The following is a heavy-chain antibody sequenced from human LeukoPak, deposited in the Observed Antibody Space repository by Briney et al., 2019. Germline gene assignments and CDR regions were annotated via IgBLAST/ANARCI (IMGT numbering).Heavy chain of an antibody. D-gene: IGHD2-21*02. Sequence: GGSLRLSCAASGFNFSSYAMHWVRQAPGEGLEWVGLISYGGIDKSYADSVKGRFTISRDSSKRTLYLQMNSLRAEDTAMYYCARESLSDSVAFDIWGLGTMVIVSS. CDR1: GFNFSSYA. CDR3: ARESLSDSVAFDI. CDR2: ISYGGIDK. V-gene: IGHV3-30*04. J-gene: IGHJ3*02.